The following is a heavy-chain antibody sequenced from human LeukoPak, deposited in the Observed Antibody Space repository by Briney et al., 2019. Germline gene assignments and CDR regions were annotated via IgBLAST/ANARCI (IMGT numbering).Heavy chain of an antibody. Sequence: GGSLRLSCAASGFTFSNAWMNWVRQAPGKGLEWVGRIKSKTDGGTTDYAAPVKGRFTISGDDSKNTLYLQMNSLRAEDTAVYYCARDQVVVVPAAMVYGMDVWGQGTTVTVSS. CDR2: IKSKTDGGTT. CDR3: ARDQVVVVPAAMVYGMDV. D-gene: IGHD2-2*01. CDR1: GFTFSNAW. V-gene: IGHV3-15*07. J-gene: IGHJ6*02.